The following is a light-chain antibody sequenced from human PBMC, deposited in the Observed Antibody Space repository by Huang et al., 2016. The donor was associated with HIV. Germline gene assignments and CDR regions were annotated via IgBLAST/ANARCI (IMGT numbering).Light chain of an antibody. Sequence: EIVLTQSPATLSLSPGERVTLSCRASQSFRSSLTWYQQKPGQAPRLLIYDASNRATGIPARFSGSGSGTDFTLTISSLEPEDFAVYYCQQRSNWHFTFGPGTKVDIK. CDR1: QSFRSS. J-gene: IGKJ3*01. CDR3: QQRSNWHFT. CDR2: DAS. V-gene: IGKV3-11*01.